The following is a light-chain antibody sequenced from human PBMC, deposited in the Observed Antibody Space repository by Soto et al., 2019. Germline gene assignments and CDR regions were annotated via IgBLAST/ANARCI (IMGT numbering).Light chain of an antibody. V-gene: IGLV1-40*01. CDR1: GSNIGADSD. J-gene: IGLJ3*02. CDR2: NNN. CDR3: QSSDNSRSGVV. Sequence: QSVLTQPPSASGAPGQRVTISCTGAGSNIGADSDVHWYQQLPGTAPRLLIYNNNNRPSGVPDRFSASKSGTSASLAITGLQAEDEADDYCQSSDNSRSGVVFGGGTKLTVL.